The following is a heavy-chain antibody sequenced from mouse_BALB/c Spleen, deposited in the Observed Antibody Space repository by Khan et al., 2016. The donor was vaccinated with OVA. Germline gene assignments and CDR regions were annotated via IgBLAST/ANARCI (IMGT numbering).Heavy chain of an antibody. Sequence: QVQLQQSGAELAKPGASVKMSCTASGYTFTSYWMHWIKQRPGPGLEWICYINPTSGYTDYNQKFKDKATLTADKSSSTAYMQLSSLTSDDSAVYYCARDRIDYWGQGTTLTVSS. CDR1: GYTFTSYW. J-gene: IGHJ2*01. CDR3: ARDRIDY. CDR2: INPTSGYT. V-gene: IGHV1-7*01.